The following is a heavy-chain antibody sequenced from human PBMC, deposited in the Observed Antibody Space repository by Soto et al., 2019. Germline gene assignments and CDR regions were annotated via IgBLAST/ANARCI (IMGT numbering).Heavy chain of an antibody. V-gene: IGHV4-4*02. CDR1: SASIISEQR. J-gene: IGHJ4*02. D-gene: IGHD5-12*01. Sequence: PSETLSLTCAVSSASIISEQRWSWVRQPPGKGLEWIGEIHHSGSTNNNPSLRSRVTMSVDKSKNQFSLKLSSVTAADTAVYYCAAGGGLPRYYWGQGTLVTVSS. CDR3: AAGGGLPRYY. CDR2: IHHSGST.